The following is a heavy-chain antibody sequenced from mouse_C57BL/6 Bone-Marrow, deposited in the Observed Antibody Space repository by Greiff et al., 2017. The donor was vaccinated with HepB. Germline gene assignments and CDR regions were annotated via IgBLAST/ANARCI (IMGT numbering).Heavy chain of an antibody. CDR1: GYTFTSYD. Sequence: VKLMESGPELVKPGASVKLSCKASGYTFTSYDINWVKQRPGQGLEWIGWIYPRDGSTKYNEKFKGKATLTVDTSSSTAYMELHSLTSEDSAVYFCARSRSPPYDYDEKFAYWGQGTLVTVSA. D-gene: IGHD2-4*01. CDR3: ARSRSPPYDYDEKFAY. J-gene: IGHJ3*01. CDR2: IYPRDGST. V-gene: IGHV1-85*01.